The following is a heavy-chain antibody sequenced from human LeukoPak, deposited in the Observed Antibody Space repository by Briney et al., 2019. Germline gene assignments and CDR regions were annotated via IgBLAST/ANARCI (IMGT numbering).Heavy chain of an antibody. Sequence: PGGSLRLSCAASGFTFSDHYMSWIRQAPGKGLEWVSYISGSSHYTNTADSVKGRFTISRDNAKNSLFLQMNSLRTEDTAVYYCARDIEAPGLFWDFWGLGTLVTVSS. CDR1: GFTFSDHY. CDR2: ISGSSHYT. D-gene: IGHD6-13*01. CDR3: ARDIEAPGLFWDF. J-gene: IGHJ4*02. V-gene: IGHV3-11*06.